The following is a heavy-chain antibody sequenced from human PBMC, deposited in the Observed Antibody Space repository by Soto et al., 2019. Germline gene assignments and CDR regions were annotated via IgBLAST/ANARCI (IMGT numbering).Heavy chain of an antibody. V-gene: IGHV3-23*01. J-gene: IGHJ6*02. Sequence: EVQLLESGGGLVQPGGSLRLSCAASGFTFSSYAMSWVRQAPGKGLEWVSAISGSGGSTYYADSVKGRFTIYRDNSKNTLYLKMNSLRAEDTAVYYCAKGRVWFGAGMDVWGQGTTVTVSS. CDR2: ISGSGGST. CDR1: GFTFSSYA. CDR3: AKGRVWFGAGMDV. D-gene: IGHD3-10*01.